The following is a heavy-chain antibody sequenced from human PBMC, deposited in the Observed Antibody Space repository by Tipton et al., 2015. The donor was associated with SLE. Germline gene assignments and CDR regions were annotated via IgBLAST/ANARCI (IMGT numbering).Heavy chain of an antibody. J-gene: IGHJ5*02. CDR3: ARGGFGSSVWFDP. CDR1: GDSITSLY. D-gene: IGHD6-6*01. V-gene: IGHV4-59*11. Sequence: TLSLTCTVSGDSITSLYWSWIRQPPGKGLEWIGYIYYSGSTSYSPSLKSRVTISIHTSKDQFSLKLTSVTAADTAVYYCARGGFGSSVWFDPWGQGTLVTVFS. CDR2: IYYSGST.